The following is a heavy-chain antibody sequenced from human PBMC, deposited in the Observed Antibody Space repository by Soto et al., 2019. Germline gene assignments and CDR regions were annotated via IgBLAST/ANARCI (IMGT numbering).Heavy chain of an antibody. J-gene: IGHJ6*02. CDR1: GGSFSVYY. CDR3: ARARKQWLFTGSYYYYGMDV. V-gene: IGHV4-34*01. D-gene: IGHD6-19*01. Sequence: SENLSLTFGVSGGSFSVYYRGWILQPPGKGLEWIGEINHSGSTNYNPSLKSRVTISVDTSKNQFSLKLSSVTAADTAVYYCARARKQWLFTGSYYYYGMDVWGQG. CDR2: INHSGST.